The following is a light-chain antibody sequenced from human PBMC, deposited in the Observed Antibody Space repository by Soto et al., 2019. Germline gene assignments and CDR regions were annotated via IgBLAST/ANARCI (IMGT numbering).Light chain of an antibody. CDR2: GTS. J-gene: IGKJ4*01. CDR3: QQYDNWPSVT. Sequence: IVMTQSPATLSVSPGERATLSCRASQSVGRSLAWYQQKPGQAPRLLTYGTSARATGIPATFSGSGSGTEFTLTISSLQSEDFAIYYCQQYDNWPSVTFGGGTKVDIK. CDR1: QSVGRS. V-gene: IGKV3-15*01.